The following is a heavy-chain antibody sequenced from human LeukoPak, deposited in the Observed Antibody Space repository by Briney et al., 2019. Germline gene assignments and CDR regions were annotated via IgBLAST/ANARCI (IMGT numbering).Heavy chain of an antibody. D-gene: IGHD4-17*01. Sequence: SVKVSCKASGGTFSSYAISWVRQAPGQGLEWMGRIIPIFGIANYAQKFQGRVTITADKSTSTAYMELSGLRSEDTAVYYCAVNYDYGDHGGGYWGQGTLVTVSS. J-gene: IGHJ4*02. CDR2: IIPIFGIA. CDR3: AVNYDYGDHGGGY. CDR1: GGTFSSYA. V-gene: IGHV1-69*04.